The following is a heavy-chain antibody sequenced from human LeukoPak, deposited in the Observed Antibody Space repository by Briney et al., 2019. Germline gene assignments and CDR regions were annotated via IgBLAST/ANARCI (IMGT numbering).Heavy chain of an antibody. V-gene: IGHV3-21*01. J-gene: IGHJ5*02. Sequence: GGSLRLSCTASGFTFSSYGMNWVRQAPGKGLEWVSSISTSSSYIYYADSVKGRFTISRDNARNSLYLQMNTLRAEDTAVYSCARGADGVSSISRGWFDPWGQGTLVTVSS. CDR2: ISTSSSYI. D-gene: IGHD2-8*01. CDR1: GFTFSSYG. CDR3: ARGADGVSSISRGWFDP.